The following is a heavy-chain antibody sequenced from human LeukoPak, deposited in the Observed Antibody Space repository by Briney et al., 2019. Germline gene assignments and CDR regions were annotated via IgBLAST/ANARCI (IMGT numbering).Heavy chain of an antibody. CDR1: GFTFSSYS. V-gene: IGHV3-48*01. CDR2: ISSSSTI. D-gene: IGHD6-6*01. CDR3: ARAIAAPDY. Sequence: GGSLRLSCAASGFTFSSYSMNWVRQAPGKGLEWVSYISSSSTIYYADSVKGRFTISRDNAKNSLYLQMNSLRAEDTAVYYCARAIAAPDYWGQGTLVTVSS. J-gene: IGHJ4*02.